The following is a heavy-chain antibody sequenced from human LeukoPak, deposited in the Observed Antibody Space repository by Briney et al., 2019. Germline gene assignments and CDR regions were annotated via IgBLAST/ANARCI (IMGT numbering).Heavy chain of an antibody. CDR1: GFTFSGYN. J-gene: IGHJ5*02. Sequence: PGGSLRLSCAASGFTFSGYNMHWVRQAPGKGLEWVAIIRSDGNNECYADYVKGRFTVARDNSKNTLYFQMNGLRADDTALYYCARDNWGPRFDHWGQGTLVTVAS. CDR2: IRSDGNNE. D-gene: IGHD7-27*01. CDR3: ARDNWGPRFDH. V-gene: IGHV3-30*02.